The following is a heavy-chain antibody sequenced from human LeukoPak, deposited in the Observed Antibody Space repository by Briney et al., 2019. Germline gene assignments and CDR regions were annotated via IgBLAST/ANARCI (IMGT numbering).Heavy chain of an antibody. D-gene: IGHD3-10*01. CDR2: ISDYNGNT. CDR3: ARMGGDYYGSGSYYLYYFDY. V-gene: IGHV1-18*01. Sequence: ASVKVSCKASGYTFTSYGISWVRQAPGQGLEWMGWISDYNGNTNYAQKLQGRVTMTTDTSTSTAYMELRSLRSDDTAVYYCARMGGDYYGSGSYYLYYFDYWGQGTLVTVSS. J-gene: IGHJ4*02. CDR1: GYTFTSYG.